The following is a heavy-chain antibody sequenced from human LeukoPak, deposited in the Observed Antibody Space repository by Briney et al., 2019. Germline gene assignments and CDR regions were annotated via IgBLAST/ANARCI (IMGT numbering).Heavy chain of an antibody. Sequence: GGSLRLSCAASGFTFSSYSMNWVRQAPGKGLEWVSSISSSSSYIYYADSVKGRFTISRDNAKNSLYLQMNSLRAEDTAVYYCATTDYGGNWDAFDIWGQGTMVTVSS. D-gene: IGHD4-23*01. V-gene: IGHV3-21*04. CDR2: ISSSSSYI. J-gene: IGHJ3*02. CDR1: GFTFSSYS. CDR3: ATTDYGGNWDAFDI.